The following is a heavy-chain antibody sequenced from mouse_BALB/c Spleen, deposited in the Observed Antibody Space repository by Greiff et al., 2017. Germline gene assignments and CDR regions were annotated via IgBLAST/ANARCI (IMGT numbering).Heavy chain of an antibody. J-gene: IGHJ3*01. Sequence: VQLKQPGAELVMPGASVKMSCKASGYTFTDYWMHWVKQRPGQGLEWIGAIDTSDSYTSYNQKFKGKATLTVDESSSTAYMQLSSLTSEDSAVYYCASSFAYWGQGTLVTVSA. CDR3: ASSFAY. V-gene: IGHV1-69*01. CDR2: IDTSDSYT. CDR1: GYTFTDYW.